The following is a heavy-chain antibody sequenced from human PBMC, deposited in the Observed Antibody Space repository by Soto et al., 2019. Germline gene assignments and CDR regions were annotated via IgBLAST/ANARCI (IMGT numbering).Heavy chain of an antibody. J-gene: IGHJ4*02. V-gene: IGHV4-59*01. CDR3: ARAANYYDSSGYYPALDY. Sequence: SETLSLTCTVSGGYISSYYWSWIRQPPGKGLEWIGYIYYSGGTNYNPSLKSRVTISVDTSKNQFSLKLSSVTAADTAVYYCARAANYYDSSGYYPALDYWGQGTLVTVSS. CDR1: GGYISSYY. D-gene: IGHD3-22*01. CDR2: IYYSGGT.